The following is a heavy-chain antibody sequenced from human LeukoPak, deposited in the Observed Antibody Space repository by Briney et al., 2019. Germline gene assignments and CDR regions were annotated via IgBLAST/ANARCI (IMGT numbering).Heavy chain of an antibody. CDR3: ASMFSGPPTTFDY. CDR2: IYPGDSET. J-gene: IGHJ4*02. D-gene: IGHD1-26*01. V-gene: IGHV5-51*01. Sequence: RESLKISCRGSGYNFRNYWIGWVRQMPGQGLEWMGVIYPGDSETRHSPSFQGQVTISADKSINTAYLQWSSLKASDTSMYYCASMFSGPPTTFDYWGQGTLVTVSS. CDR1: GYNFRNYW.